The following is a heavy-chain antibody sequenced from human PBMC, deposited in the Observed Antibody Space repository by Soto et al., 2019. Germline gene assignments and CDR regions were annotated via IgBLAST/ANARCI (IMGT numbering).Heavy chain of an antibody. D-gene: IGHD6-19*01. Sequence: EVQLVESGGGMVQPGGSLRVSCAASGFTLSSYSMHWVRQAPGKGLEWVSYISGSGGTIYYADSVKGRFTISRDNAKNSLSVQMNSLRDEDTAVYLCARETGLRSSGWSYYFDFWGQGTRVTVSS. J-gene: IGHJ4*02. CDR1: GFTLSSYS. V-gene: IGHV3-48*02. CDR3: ARETGLRSSGWSYYFDF. CDR2: ISGSGGTI.